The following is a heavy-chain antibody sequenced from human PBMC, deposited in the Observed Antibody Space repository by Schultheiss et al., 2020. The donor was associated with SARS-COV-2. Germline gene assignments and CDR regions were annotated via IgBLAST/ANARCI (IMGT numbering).Heavy chain of an antibody. D-gene: IGHD1-26*01. CDR2: ISYDGSQK. CDR1: GFNFNNYG. V-gene: IGHV3-30*18. J-gene: IGHJ6*02. Sequence: GGSLRLSCAASGFNFNNYGMHWVRQAPGKGLEWVAIISYDGSQKYYADSVKGRFTISRDNSKNTLYLQMNSLRAEDTAVYYCAKARAPSYSHRGYGMDVWGQGTTVTVSS. CDR3: AKARAPSYSHRGYGMDV.